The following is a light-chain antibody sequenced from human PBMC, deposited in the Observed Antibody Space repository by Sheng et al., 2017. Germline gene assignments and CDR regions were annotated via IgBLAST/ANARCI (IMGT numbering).Light chain of an antibody. CDR1: SSDVGGYNY. J-gene: IGLJ1*01. V-gene: IGLV2-8*01. CDR2: DVT. Sequence: QSALTQPPSASGSPGQSVTISCTGTSSDVGGYNYVSWYQHHPGKAPKLMIYDVTKRPSGVPDRFSGSRSGNTASLTVAGLQAEDEADYYCTSFAGSNYVFGTGTKVTVL. CDR3: TSFAGSNYV.